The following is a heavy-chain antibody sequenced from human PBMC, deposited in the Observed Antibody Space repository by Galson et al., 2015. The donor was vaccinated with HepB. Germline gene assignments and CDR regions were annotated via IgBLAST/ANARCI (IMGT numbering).Heavy chain of an antibody. Sequence: CAISGDSVSSNSAAWNWIRQSPSRGLEWLGRTYYRSKWYNDYAVSVKSRITINPDTSKNQFSLQLNSVTPEDTAVYYCAREGEWELLRGAPFDCWGQGTLVTVSS. J-gene: IGHJ4*02. CDR2: TYYRSKWYN. CDR3: AREGEWELLRGAPFDC. D-gene: IGHD1-26*01. CDR1: GDSVSSNSAA. V-gene: IGHV6-1*01.